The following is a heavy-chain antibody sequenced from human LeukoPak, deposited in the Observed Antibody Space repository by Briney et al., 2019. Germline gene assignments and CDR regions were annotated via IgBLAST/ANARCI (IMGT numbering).Heavy chain of an antibody. V-gene: IGHV1-18*04. CDR3: ARGRSAFFGVVSDY. CDR1: GYTFTGYY. J-gene: IGHJ4*02. D-gene: IGHD3-3*01. Sequence: GASVKVSCKASGYTFTGYYMHWVRQAPGQGLEWMGWMSAYNGNTNYAQKLQGRVTMTTDTSTSTAYMELRSLRSDDTAVYYCARGRSAFFGVVSDYWGQGTLVTVSS. CDR2: MSAYNGNT.